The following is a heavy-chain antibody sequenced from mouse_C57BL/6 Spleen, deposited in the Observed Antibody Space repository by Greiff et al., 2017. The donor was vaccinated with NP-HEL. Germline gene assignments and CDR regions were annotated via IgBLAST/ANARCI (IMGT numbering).Heavy chain of an antibody. CDR2: IYPGDGDT. J-gene: IGHJ4*01. V-gene: IGHV1-82*01. D-gene: IGHD1-1*01. CDR3: ARFITTVVAGMDY. Sequence: VQLQQSGPELVKPGASVKISCKASGYAFSSSWMNWVKQRPGKGLEWIGRIYPGDGDTNYNGKFKGKATLTADKSSSTAYMQLSSLTSEDSAVYFCARFITTVVAGMDYWGQGTSVTVSS. CDR1: GYAFSSSW.